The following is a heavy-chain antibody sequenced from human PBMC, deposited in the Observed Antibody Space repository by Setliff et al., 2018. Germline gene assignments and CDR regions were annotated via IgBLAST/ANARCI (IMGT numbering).Heavy chain of an antibody. J-gene: IGHJ4*02. CDR2: IYYSGST. V-gene: IGHV4-59*11. Sequence: PSETLSLTCTVSGGSISSHYWSWIRQPPGKGLEWIGSIYYSGSTNYNPSLMSRVTISVDKSKNQFSLKLSSVTAADAAVYYCAGGGEIEPFWGQGTLVTVSS. D-gene: IGHD3-16*01. CDR1: GGSISSHY. CDR3: AGGGEIEPF.